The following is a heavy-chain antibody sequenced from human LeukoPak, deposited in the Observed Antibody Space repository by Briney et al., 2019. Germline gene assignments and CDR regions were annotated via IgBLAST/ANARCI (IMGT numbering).Heavy chain of an antibody. V-gene: IGHV4-34*01. Sequence: SESLSLTCAVYGGTFSGYYWTWIRQPPGKGLEWNGEINHSGSTTYNPSLKSRVTISVDTSKNQFSLKLSSVTAADTAVYYCASEYYYYDMDVWGQGTTVTVSS. CDR2: INHSGST. J-gene: IGHJ6*02. CDR3: ASEYYYYDMDV. CDR1: GGTFSGYY. D-gene: IGHD6-6*01.